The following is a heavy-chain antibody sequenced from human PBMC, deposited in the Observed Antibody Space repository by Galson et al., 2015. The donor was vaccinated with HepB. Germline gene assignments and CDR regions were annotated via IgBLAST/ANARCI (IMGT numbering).Heavy chain of an antibody. Sequence: SVKVSCKASGYTFTSYYMHWVRQAPGQGLEWMGIINPSGGSTSYAQKFQGRVTMTRDTSTSTVYMELSSLRSEDTAVYYCARDRGIVVVPAARFDYWGQGTLVTVSS. J-gene: IGHJ4*02. V-gene: IGHV1-46*01. CDR1: GYTFTSYY. CDR3: ARDRGIVVVPAARFDY. CDR2: INPSGGST. D-gene: IGHD2-2*01.